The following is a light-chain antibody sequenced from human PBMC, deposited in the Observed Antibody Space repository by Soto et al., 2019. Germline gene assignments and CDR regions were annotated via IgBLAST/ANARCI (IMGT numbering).Light chain of an antibody. V-gene: IGKV3D-20*02. CDR2: GAS. Sequence: EIVLTQSPGTLSLSPGERATLSCRASQSVNSRYLAWYQQKAGQAPRLLIYGASSRATGIPDRFSGSGSGTDFTLTISRLEPEDFAVYYCQQRDDWVSFGGGTKVDIK. J-gene: IGKJ4*01. CDR1: QSVNSRY. CDR3: QQRDDWVS.